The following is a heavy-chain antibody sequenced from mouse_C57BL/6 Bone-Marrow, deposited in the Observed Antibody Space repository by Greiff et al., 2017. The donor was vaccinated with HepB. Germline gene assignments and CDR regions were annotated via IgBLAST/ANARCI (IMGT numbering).Heavy chain of an antibody. Sequence: EVQLQQSGPGLVKPSQTVFLTCTVPGISITTGNYRWSWIRQFPGNKLEWIGYIYYSGTITYNPSLTSRTTITRDTPKNQFFLEMNSLTAEDTATYYCARDWDGDWYFDVWGTGTTVTVSS. CDR3: ARDWDGDWYFDV. J-gene: IGHJ1*03. CDR2: IYYSGTI. V-gene: IGHV3-5*01. D-gene: IGHD4-1*01. CDR1: GISITTGNYR.